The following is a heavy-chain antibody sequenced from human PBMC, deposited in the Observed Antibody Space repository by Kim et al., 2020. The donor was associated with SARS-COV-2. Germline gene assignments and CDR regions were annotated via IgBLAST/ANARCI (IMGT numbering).Heavy chain of an antibody. CDR2: IKSKTDGGTT. Sequence: GGSLRLSCAASGFTFSNAWMSWVRQAPGKGLEWVGRIKSKTDGGTTDYAAPVKGRFTISRDDSKNTLYLQMNSLKTEDTAVYYCTTGRGDTPGAFDIWGQGTMVTVSS. CDR3: TTGRGDTPGAFDI. CDR1: GFTFSNAW. J-gene: IGHJ3*02. D-gene: IGHD3-10*01. V-gene: IGHV3-15*01.